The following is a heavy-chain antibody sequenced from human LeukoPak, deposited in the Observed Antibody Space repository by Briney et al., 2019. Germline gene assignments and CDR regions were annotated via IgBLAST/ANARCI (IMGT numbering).Heavy chain of an antibody. V-gene: IGHV3-66*01. J-gene: IGHJ5*02. D-gene: IGHD3-10*01. Sequence: PGGSLRLSCAASGFTVSRDYMSWVRQAPRKGLEWVSFIYSDGTTFYADSVKGRFTISRDNSKNTLYLQMNSLRAEDTAVYYYARAIHGATWGQGTLVTVSS. CDR1: GFTVSRDY. CDR2: IYSDGTT. CDR3: ARAIHGAT.